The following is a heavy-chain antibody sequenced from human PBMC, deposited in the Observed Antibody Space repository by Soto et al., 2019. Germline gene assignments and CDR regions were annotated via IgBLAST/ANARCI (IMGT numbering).Heavy chain of an antibody. CDR1: GDTFTDYY. Sequence: QVQLVQSGAEVKKPGASVKVSCKASGDTFTDYYIHWVRQAPGQGLEWMGTVNPSGGHTTYAQHSLASVTMTRDPSTSTLYLELTSLTSEDTAVYYCARGGHVVVVPAALDYWGQGTLVTVSS. V-gene: IGHV1-46*01. CDR2: VNPSGGHT. CDR3: ARGGHVVVVPAALDY. J-gene: IGHJ4*02. D-gene: IGHD2-21*02.